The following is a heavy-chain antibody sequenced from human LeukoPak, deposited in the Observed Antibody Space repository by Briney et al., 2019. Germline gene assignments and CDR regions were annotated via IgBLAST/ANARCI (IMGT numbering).Heavy chain of an antibody. CDR3: AKDEGYCSSTSCYATLDC. Sequence: PGGSLRLSCAASGFTFSSYGMHCVRQAPGKGLEWVAVISYDGSNKYYADSVKGRFTISRDNSKNTLYLQMNSLRAEDTAVYYCAKDEGYCSSTSCYATLDCWGQGALVTVSS. D-gene: IGHD2-2*01. CDR2: ISYDGSNK. CDR1: GFTFSSYG. J-gene: IGHJ4*02. V-gene: IGHV3-30*18.